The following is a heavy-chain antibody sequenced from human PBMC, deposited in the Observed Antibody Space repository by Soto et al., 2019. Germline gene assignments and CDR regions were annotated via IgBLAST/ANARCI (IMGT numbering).Heavy chain of an antibody. J-gene: IGHJ4*02. CDR1: GGTFSSYT. D-gene: IGHD5-12*01. Sequence: GASVKVSCKASGGTFSSYTISWVRQAPGQGLEWMGRIIPILGIANYAQKFQGRVTITAGKSTSTAYMELSSLRSEDTAVYYCARDAIVATIERFTSFDYWGQGTLVTVSS. CDR3: ARDAIVATIERFTSFDY. V-gene: IGHV1-69*04. CDR2: IIPILGIA.